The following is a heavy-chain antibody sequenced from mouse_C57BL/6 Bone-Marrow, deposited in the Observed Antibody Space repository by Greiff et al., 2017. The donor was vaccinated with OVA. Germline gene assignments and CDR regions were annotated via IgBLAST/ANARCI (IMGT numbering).Heavy chain of an antibody. Sequence: EVMLVESGAELVRPGASVKLSCTASGFNIKDDYMHWVKQRPEQGLEWIGWIDPENGDTEYASKFQGKATITADTSSNTAYLQLSSLTSEDTAVYYCTPTIVSYYAMDYWGQGTSVTVSS. D-gene: IGHD2-5*01. CDR3: TPTIVSYYAMDY. V-gene: IGHV14-4*01. J-gene: IGHJ4*01. CDR2: IDPENGDT. CDR1: GFNIKDDY.